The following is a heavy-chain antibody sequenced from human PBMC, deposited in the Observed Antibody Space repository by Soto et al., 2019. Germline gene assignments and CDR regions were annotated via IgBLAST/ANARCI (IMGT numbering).Heavy chain of an antibody. D-gene: IGHD3-3*01. V-gene: IGHV1-2*02. CDR2: INPATGAA. CDR3: ARGGGVGVAGSAAFDM. CDR1: GYPVTAYY. Sequence: QLHLVQSGAVVKKPGASVTVSCSASGYPVTAYYMHWVRQAPGRGLEWMGGINPATGAAKYTQTFQGRVTLDRATSTSRVFMELSGLTSEDTAGFYCARGGGVGVAGSAAFDMWGQGTLVTVSS. J-gene: IGHJ3*02.